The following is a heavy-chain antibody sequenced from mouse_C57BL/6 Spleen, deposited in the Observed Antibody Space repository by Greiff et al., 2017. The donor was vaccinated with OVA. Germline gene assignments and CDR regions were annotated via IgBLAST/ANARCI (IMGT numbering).Heavy chain of an antibody. CDR2: IYPGSGST. CDR3: ARWLLLYFDV. D-gene: IGHD2-3*01. Sequence: QVQLQQPGAELVKPGASVKMSCKASGYTFTSYWITWVKQRPGQGLEWIGAIYPGSGSTNYHEKLKSKATLTVDTSSSTSYMQLSSLTSEYSAVYYVARWLLLYFDVWGTGTTVTVSS. J-gene: IGHJ1*03. V-gene: IGHV1-55*01. CDR1: GYTFTSYW.